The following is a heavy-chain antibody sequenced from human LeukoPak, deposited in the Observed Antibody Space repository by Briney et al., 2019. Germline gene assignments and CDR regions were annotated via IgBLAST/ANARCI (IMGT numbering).Heavy chain of an antibody. CDR2: ISGSGDST. J-gene: IGHJ4*02. Sequence: PGGSLRLSCAASGFTFSSFALSWVRQAPGKGLEWVSSISGSGDSTYYMESVKGRFTISRDNSKNTLYLQMNSLRAEDTAVYYCAKDPYSSSWYGHFDYWGQGTLVTVSS. V-gene: IGHV3-23*01. CDR3: AKDPYSSSWYGHFDY. CDR1: GFTFSSFA. D-gene: IGHD6-13*01.